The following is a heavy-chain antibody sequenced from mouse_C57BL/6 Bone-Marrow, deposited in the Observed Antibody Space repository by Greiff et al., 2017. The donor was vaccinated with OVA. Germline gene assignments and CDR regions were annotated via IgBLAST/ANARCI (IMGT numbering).Heavy chain of an antibody. J-gene: IGHJ4*01. CDR3: TGGATTVVSCY. Sequence: EVKVEESGGGLVQPGGSMKLSCVASGFTFSNYWMNWVRQSPEKGLEWVAQIRLKSDNYATHYAESVTGRFTISRDDSKSRVYLQMNNLRAKDTGMYYCTGGATTVVSCYWGQGTSVTVSS. V-gene: IGHV6-3*01. D-gene: IGHD1-1*01. CDR1: GFTFSNYW. CDR2: IRLKSDNYAT.